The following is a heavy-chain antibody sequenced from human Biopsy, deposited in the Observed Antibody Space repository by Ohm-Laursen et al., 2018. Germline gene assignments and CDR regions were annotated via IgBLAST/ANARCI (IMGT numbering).Heavy chain of an antibody. CDR3: ARSVGIMAAPIDY. V-gene: IGHV3-11*01. Sequence: SLRLSCAASGFTLSSYSMSWIRQAPGKGLEWVSNINSVGTIYYADSVRGRFTISRDNAKNSLYLQMNSLRVEDTAVYYCARSVGIMAAPIDYWGQGTLVTVSS. CDR1: GFTLSSYS. D-gene: IGHD3-16*01. CDR2: INSVGTI. J-gene: IGHJ4*02.